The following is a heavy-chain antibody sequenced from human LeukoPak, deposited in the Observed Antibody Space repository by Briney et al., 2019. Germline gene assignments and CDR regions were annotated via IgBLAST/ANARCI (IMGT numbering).Heavy chain of an antibody. V-gene: IGHV3-23*01. CDR3: AKVPYSGSYSAGY. J-gene: IGHJ4*02. CDR2: ICGSGGNT. Sequence: GRSLRLSCAASGFTFSSYGMHWVRQAPGKGLEWVSGICGSGGNTYSADSVKGRFTISRDNSKNTLYLQMNSLRGEGTAVYYCAKVPYSGSYSAGYWGQGTLVTVSS. CDR1: GFTFSSYG. D-gene: IGHD1-26*01.